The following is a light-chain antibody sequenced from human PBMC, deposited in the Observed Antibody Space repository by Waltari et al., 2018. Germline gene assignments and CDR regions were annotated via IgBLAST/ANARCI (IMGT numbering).Light chain of an antibody. CDR2: GAS. V-gene: IGKV3-15*01. CDR1: QSVSSN. J-gene: IGKJ1*01. Sequence: EIVMTQSPATLSVSPGERATLSCRASQSVSSNLAWYQQKPGQAPMLLMYGASTRATGIPARFIGSGSGTEFTLTISSLQSEDFAVYYCQQYNNWPPWTFGQGTKVEIK. CDR3: QQYNNWPPWT.